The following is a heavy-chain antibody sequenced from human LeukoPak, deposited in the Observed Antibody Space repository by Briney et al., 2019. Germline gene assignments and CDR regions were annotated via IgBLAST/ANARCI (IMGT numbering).Heavy chain of an antibody. CDR2: MYNTGST. CDR1: GGSISSYH. J-gene: IGHJ4*02. D-gene: IGHD3-3*01. V-gene: IGHV4-59*01. Sequence: SETLSLTCTVSGGSISSYHWTWMRQAPGKGLEWIGYMYNTGSTNYNPSLKSRVTISVDTSKNQFSLKLSSVTAADTAVYYCARGGVYDFWSGYSVSFDYWGQGTLVTVSS. CDR3: ARGGVYDFWSGYSVSFDY.